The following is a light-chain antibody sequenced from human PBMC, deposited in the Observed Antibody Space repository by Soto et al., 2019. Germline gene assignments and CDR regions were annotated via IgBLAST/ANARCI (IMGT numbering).Light chain of an antibody. J-gene: IGKJ2*01. V-gene: IGKV1-39*01. CDR2: DAS. Sequence: DIQMTQSPSSLSASVGDRVTITCRASQTISTYLNWYQQKPGKAPRLLIYDASSLLSGVPSRFSGSGSGTYFTLTIASLQPEDFSTYYCQQSDSTPYTCGQGTKVEI. CDR1: QTISTY. CDR3: QQSDSTPYT.